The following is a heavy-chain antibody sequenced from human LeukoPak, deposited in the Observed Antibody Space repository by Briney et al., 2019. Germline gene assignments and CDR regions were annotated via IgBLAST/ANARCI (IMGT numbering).Heavy chain of an antibody. V-gene: IGHV1-58*01. J-gene: IGHJ6*02. Sequence: GASVKVSCKASGFTFTTFAVQRVRQARGQRLEWIGWIVVDGGNTHYAQKFQERVDIITDRSTNTVFMELRSLRSDDTAVYYCSAGATTYCGEDCYPSFFFYHGIDVWGQGTTVTVSS. CDR1: GFTFTTFA. CDR2: IVVDGGNT. D-gene: IGHD2-21*02. CDR3: SAGATTYCGEDCYPSFFFYHGIDV.